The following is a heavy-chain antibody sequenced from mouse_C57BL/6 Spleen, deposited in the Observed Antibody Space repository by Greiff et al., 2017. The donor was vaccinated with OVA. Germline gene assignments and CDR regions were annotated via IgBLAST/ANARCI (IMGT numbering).Heavy chain of an antibody. CDR1: GYTFTSYT. CDR2: INPSSGYT. V-gene: IGHV1-4*01. D-gene: IGHD2-4*01. CDR3: ARSDDYDRAMDY. Sequence: VQLQQSGAELARPGASVKMSCKASGYTFTSYTMHWVKQRPGQGLEWIGYINPSSGYTKYNQKFKDKATLTADKSSSTAYMQLSSLTSEDSAVYYCARSDDYDRAMDYWGQGTSVTVSS. J-gene: IGHJ4*01.